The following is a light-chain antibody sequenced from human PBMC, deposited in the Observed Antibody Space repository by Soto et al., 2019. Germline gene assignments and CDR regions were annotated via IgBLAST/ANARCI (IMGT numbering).Light chain of an antibody. CDR3: MQALQTPPWT. V-gene: IGKV2-28*01. CDR1: QSLLHSNGYNY. Sequence: DLVMTQSPLSLPVTPGEPASISCRSSQSLLHSNGYNYLDWYLQKPGQSPQLLIYLGSNRASGVADRFSGSGSCTDFTLKISRVEAEDVGVYYCMQALQTPPWTFGQGTKVEIK. CDR2: LGS. J-gene: IGKJ1*01.